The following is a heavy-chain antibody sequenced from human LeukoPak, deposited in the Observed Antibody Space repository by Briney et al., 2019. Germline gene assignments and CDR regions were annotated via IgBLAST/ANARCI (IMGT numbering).Heavy chain of an antibody. CDR2: FDPEDGET. J-gene: IGHJ3*02. CDR1: GYTLTELS. V-gene: IGHV1-24*01. CDR3: ATTLVTAMVPNAFDI. D-gene: IGHD2-21*02. Sequence: ASVKVSCKVSGYTLTELSMHWVRQAPGEGLEWMGGFDPEDGETIYAQKFQGRVTMTEDTSTDTAYMELSSLRSEDTAVYYCATTLVTAMVPNAFDIWGQGTMVTVSS.